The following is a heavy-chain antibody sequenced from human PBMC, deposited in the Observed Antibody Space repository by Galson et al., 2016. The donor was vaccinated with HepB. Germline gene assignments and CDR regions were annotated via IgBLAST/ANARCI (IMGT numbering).Heavy chain of an antibody. CDR2: VGGKTYGVTT. Sequence: SLRLSCAASGFTFVDYAMGWCRQAPAKGLEWIGYVGGKTYGVTTRYAASVKGRFTISRDDSKNIVYLQMDSLNAEDTAIYYCVADHGGFDALDFWGQGTLVTVSS. V-gene: IGHV3-49*03. J-gene: IGHJ4*02. CDR1: GFTFVDYA. CDR3: VADHGGFDALDF. D-gene: IGHD4-23*01.